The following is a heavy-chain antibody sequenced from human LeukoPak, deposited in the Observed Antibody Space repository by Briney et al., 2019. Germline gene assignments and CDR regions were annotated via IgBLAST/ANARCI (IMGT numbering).Heavy chain of an antibody. J-gene: IGHJ3*02. CDR1: GYSFTSYW. Sequence: PGESLKISCKGSGYSFTSYWIGWVRQVPGKGLEWMGIIYPGDSDTRYSPSFQGQVTISADKSISTAYLQWSSLKASDTAMYYCARLATYVSSGYYKAAHAFDIWGQGTMVTVSS. V-gene: IGHV5-51*01. CDR3: ARLATYVSSGYYKAAHAFDI. CDR2: IYPGDSDT. D-gene: IGHD3-22*01.